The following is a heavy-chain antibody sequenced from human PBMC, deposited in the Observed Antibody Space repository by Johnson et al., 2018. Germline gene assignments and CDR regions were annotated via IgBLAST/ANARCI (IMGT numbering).Heavy chain of an antibody. CDR2: ISNDGGNK. CDR1: GFTFSSYG. D-gene: IGHD4-17*01. CDR3: ATSVTTSRCCQH. Sequence: QVQLVESGGGVVQPGRSLRLSCAASGFTFSSYGMHWVRQAPGKGLEWVAVISNDGGNKYYADSVRGRFTISRDNSENTLYLQMNSLRAEDTAVYYCATSVTTSRCCQHWGQGTLGTVSS. V-gene: IGHV3-30*03. J-gene: IGHJ1*01.